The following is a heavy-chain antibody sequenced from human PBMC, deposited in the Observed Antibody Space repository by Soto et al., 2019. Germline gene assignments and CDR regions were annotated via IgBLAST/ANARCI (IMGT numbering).Heavy chain of an antibody. CDR1: GDSVSSNSAA. J-gene: IGHJ6*02. V-gene: IGHV6-1*01. CDR2: TYYRSKWYN. CDR3: AMSISAITGDGMAV. D-gene: IGHD1-7*01. Sequence: QVQLQQSGPGLVKPSQTLSLTCDISGDSVSSNSAAWSWIRQSPSRGLEWLGRTYYRSKWYNDYVVSVKSRVTINPDTCKHQFSLQLNSVTPEDTAVYYCAMSISAITGDGMAVWGQGITVTVSS.